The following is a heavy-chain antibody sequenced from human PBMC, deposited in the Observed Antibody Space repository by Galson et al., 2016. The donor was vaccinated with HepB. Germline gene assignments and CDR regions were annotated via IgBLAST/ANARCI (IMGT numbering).Heavy chain of an antibody. J-gene: IGHJ4*02. CDR3: ASYYGSSWTTVFDS. Sequence: SETLSLTCTVSGGSISNYYWSWIRQPPGKGLEWIGYIYYSGSTYYSPSLKSRVTMSVDTSKNQFSLKLTSVTAADTGVYYCASYYGSSWTTVFDSWGQGTLVAVSA. D-gene: IGHD6-13*01. V-gene: IGHV4-59*04. CDR2: IYYSGST. CDR1: GGSISNYY.